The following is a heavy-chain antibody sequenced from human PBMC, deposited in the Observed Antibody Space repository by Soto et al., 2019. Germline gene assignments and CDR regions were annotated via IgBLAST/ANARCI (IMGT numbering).Heavy chain of an antibody. Sequence: ASVKVCCKASGYTFTSYGISWVRQAPGQGLEWMGWISAYNGNTNYAQKLQGRVTMTTDTSTSTAYMELRSLRSDDTAVYYCARDYDFWSGSVSWHYYGMDVWGQGTTVTVSS. D-gene: IGHD3-3*01. CDR3: ARDYDFWSGSVSWHYYGMDV. J-gene: IGHJ6*02. CDR1: GYTFTSYG. CDR2: ISAYNGNT. V-gene: IGHV1-18*01.